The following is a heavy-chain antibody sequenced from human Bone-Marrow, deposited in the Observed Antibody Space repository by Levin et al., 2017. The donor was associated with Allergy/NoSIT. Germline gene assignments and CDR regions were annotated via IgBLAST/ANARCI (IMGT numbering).Heavy chain of an antibody. D-gene: IGHD3-16*01. J-gene: IGHJ4*02. CDR1: GGAVSSPDFV. CDR3: TRGAGGNLPPGE. CDR2: VHYTGNA. V-gene: IGHV4-61*08. Sequence: SSETLSLTCTVSGGAVSSPDFVWGWVRQPPGKRLEWIGHVHYTGNANYSPSLKTRVTMSVDTSKNQFSLKLNSMTAADTAVYYCTRGAGGNLPPGEWGQGTLVTVSS.